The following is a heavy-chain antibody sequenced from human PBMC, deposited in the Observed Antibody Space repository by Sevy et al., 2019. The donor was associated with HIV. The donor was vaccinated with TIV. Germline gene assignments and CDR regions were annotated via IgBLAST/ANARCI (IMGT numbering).Heavy chain of an antibody. Sequence: GGSLRLSCAASGFSLSSFGMHWVRQAPGKGLEWVSFISHDGSNKKYADSVKGRLTVSRDKSKNTLYLQMNSLRAEDTAVYYCAKDLDYFDSSAGPSSLIYNYYYGLEDWGPGTTVTVSS. J-gene: IGHJ6*02. D-gene: IGHD3-22*01. CDR1: GFSLSSFG. CDR2: ISHDGSNK. CDR3: AKDLDYFDSSAGPSSLIYNYYYGLED. V-gene: IGHV3-30*18.